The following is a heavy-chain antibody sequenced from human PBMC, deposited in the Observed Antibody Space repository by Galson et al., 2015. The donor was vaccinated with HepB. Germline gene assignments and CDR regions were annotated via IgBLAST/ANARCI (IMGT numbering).Heavy chain of an antibody. Sequence: SVKVSCKASGYTFTGYYMHWVRQAPGQGLEWMGWINPNSGGTNYAQKFQGRVTMTRDTSISTAYMELSRLRSDDTAVYYCARVVPGATRLNKYNWFDPWGQGTLVTVSS. D-gene: IGHD3-10*01. CDR2: INPNSGGT. J-gene: IGHJ5*02. V-gene: IGHV1-2*02. CDR1: GYTFTGYY. CDR3: ARVVPGATRLNKYNWFDP.